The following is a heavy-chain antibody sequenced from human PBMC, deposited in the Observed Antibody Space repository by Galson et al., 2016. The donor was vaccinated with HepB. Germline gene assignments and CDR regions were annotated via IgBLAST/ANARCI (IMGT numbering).Heavy chain of an antibody. CDR2: IYYTGST. Sequence: ETLSLTCTVSGGSVSNGHYYWSWIRQPPGKGLEWIGYIYYTGSTYYNPSLKSRITISVDTSKNQFSLHLSSVTAADMAVYFRARVARSGSAWHIFTWGQGTLVTVSS. V-gene: IGHV4-61*01. D-gene: IGHD6-19*01. J-gene: IGHJ4*02. CDR3: ARVARSGSAWHIFT. CDR1: GGSVSNGHYY.